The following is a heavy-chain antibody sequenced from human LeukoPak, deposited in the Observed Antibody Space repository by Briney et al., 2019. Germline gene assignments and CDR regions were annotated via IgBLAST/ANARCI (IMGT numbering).Heavy chain of an antibody. CDR1: GGSISSSSYY. D-gene: IGHD3-3*01. J-gene: IGHJ6*03. CDR3: ARGFFTFQQLRFLDYYYYYMDV. V-gene: IGHV4-61*05. CDR2: IYYSGST. Sequence: PSETLSLTCTVSGGSISSSSYYWGWIRQPPGKGLEWIGYIYYSGSTNYNPSLKSRVTISVDTSKNQFSLKLSSVTAADTAVCYCARGFFTFQQLRFLDYYYYYMDVWGKGTTVTVSS.